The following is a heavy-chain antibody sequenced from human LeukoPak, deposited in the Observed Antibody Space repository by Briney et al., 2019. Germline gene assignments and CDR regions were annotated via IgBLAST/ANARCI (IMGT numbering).Heavy chain of an antibody. V-gene: IGHV4-59*01. D-gene: IGHD4-17*01. CDR1: GGSISSYY. Sequence: SGTLSLTCTVSGGSISSYYWSWIRQPPGKGLEWIGYIYYSGSTNYNPSLKSRVTISVDTSKNQFSLKLSSVTAADTAVYYCARAGWKDYGDYPDWFDPWGQGTLVTVSS. CDR2: IYYSGST. J-gene: IGHJ5*02. CDR3: ARAGWKDYGDYPDWFDP.